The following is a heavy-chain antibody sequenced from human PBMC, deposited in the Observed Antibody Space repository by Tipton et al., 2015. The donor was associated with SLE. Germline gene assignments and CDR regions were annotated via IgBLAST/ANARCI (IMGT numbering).Heavy chain of an antibody. CDR3: ASAYSRSWYNY. Sequence: TLSLTCTLSGDSINSFFGSWIRQPPGKGLEWMGYISDNGGTFYNPSLKGRLTISVDTSKSQFTLKLRSVTAADTARYYCASAYSRSWYNYWGPGTQVTVSS. D-gene: IGHD5-24*01. J-gene: IGHJ4*02. V-gene: IGHV4-59*13. CDR2: ISDNGGT. CDR1: GDSINSFF.